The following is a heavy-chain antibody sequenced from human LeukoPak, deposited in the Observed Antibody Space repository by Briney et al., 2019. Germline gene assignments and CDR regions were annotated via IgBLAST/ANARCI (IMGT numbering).Heavy chain of an antibody. J-gene: IGHJ4*02. CDR3: ARVTGSIDY. D-gene: IGHD1-26*01. CDR2: INLNSGNT. CDR1: GYTFTSYD. Sequence: ASVKVSCKASGYTFTSYDINWVRQATGQGREWMGWINLNSGNTGYAQNFQGRLTMTRDTSINTAYMELSTLRSEDTAVYYCARVTGSIDYWGQGTLVTVSS. V-gene: IGHV1-8*01.